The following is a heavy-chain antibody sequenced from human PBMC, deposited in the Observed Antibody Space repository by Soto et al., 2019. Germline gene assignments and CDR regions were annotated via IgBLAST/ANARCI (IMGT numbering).Heavy chain of an antibody. V-gene: IGHV2-26*01. Sequence: QVTLKESGPVLVKPTETLTLTCTVSGFSLSNARMGVSWIRQPPGKALEWLAHIFSNDEKSYSTSLKSRFTISKETSKSQVVFPLTNMQPVYTATYSCARIVVRGLRQLEDSWGQGTLVTVSS. CDR1: GFSLSNARMG. CDR3: ARIVVRGLRQLEDS. J-gene: IGHJ4*02. CDR2: IFSNDEK. D-gene: IGHD4-17*01.